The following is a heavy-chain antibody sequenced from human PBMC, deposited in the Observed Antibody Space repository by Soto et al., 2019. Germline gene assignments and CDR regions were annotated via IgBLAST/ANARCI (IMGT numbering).Heavy chain of an antibody. J-gene: IGHJ4*02. D-gene: IGHD3-22*01. CDR3: ARDPKTYYYDSSCYYWPPVFDY. CDR1: GYTFTGYY. V-gene: IGHV1-2*04. CDR2: INPNSGGT. Sequence: ASVKVSCKASGYTFTGYYMHWVRQAPGQGLEWMGWINPNSGGTNYAQKFQGWVTMTRDTSISTAYMELSRLRSDDTAVYYCARDPKTYYYDSSCYYWPPVFDYWGQGTLVTVSS.